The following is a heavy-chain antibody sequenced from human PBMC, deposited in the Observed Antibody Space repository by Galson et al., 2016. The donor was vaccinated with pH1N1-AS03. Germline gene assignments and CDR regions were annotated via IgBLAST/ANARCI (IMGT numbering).Heavy chain of an antibody. CDR3: VTGHYYSGLYRDAFDT. CDR1: GYPFTSYW. Sequence: QSGAEVKKPGESLRISCKGSGYPFTSYWINWVRQMPGKGLEWIGRIDPSDSYINYSPAFEGRVTISSDKSTTTAYLQWNDLKSADTAVYFCVTGHYYSGLYRDAFDTWGQGTRVTVSS. CDR2: IDPSDSYI. D-gene: IGHD1-26*01. V-gene: IGHV5-10-1*01. J-gene: IGHJ3*02.